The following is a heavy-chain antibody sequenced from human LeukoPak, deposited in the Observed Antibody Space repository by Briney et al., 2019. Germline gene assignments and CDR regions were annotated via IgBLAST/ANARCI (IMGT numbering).Heavy chain of an antibody. CDR2: IGGHVHST. CDR3: ANHRTPDRYHWNYFDY. J-gene: IGHJ4*02. Sequence: GGSLRLSCAASGFTFINYPMIWVRQAPGTGLEWVSSIGGHVHSTYYADSVIGRFTISRDDSKNTLYLQMNSLRADDTAIYYCANHRTPDRYHWNYFDYWGQGTLVTVSS. CDR1: GFTFINYP. D-gene: IGHD1-20*01. V-gene: IGHV3-23*01.